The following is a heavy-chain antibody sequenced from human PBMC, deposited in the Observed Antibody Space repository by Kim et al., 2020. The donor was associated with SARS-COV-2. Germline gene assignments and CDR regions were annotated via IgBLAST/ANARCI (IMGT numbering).Heavy chain of an antibody. D-gene: IGHD1-26*01. Sequence: YADSGKGRFTISRDTSKNPLYLQRNSRRAGDTAVYYCAKGRGSYRSGCDSWGQGTLVTVSS. CDR3: AKGRGSYRSGCDS. J-gene: IGHJ5*01. V-gene: IGHV3-23*01.